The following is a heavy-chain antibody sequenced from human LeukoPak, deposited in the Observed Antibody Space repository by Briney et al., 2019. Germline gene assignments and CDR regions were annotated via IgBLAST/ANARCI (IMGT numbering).Heavy chain of an antibody. CDR2: IYYSGST. D-gene: IGHD4-17*01. V-gene: IGHV4-59*01. J-gene: IGHJ5*02. CDR1: GGSISSYY. Sequence: SETLSLTWTVAGGSISSYYWSWIRQPPGKGLEWIGYIYYSGSTNYNPSLKSRVTISVDTSKNQFSLKLSSVTAADTAVYYCARDEDYGDYKWFDPWGQGTLVTVSS. CDR3: ARDEDYGDYKWFDP.